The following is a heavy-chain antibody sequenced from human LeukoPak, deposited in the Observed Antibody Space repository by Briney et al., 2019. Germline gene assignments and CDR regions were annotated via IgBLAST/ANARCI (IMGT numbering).Heavy chain of an antibody. CDR1: GFTFSSNS. CDR2: ISSGSTYI. J-gene: IGHJ4*02. V-gene: IGHV3-21*01. Sequence: GGSLRPSCAASGFTFSSNSMNWVRQAPGKGLEWVSFISSGSTYIYYADSVEGRFTISRDNAKNSLYLQMNSLRAEDTAVYYCARDRIAVAGGGIDYWGQGILVTVSP. D-gene: IGHD6-19*01. CDR3: ARDRIAVAGGGIDY.